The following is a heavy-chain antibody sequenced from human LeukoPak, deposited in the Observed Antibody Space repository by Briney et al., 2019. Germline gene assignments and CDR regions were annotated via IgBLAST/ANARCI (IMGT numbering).Heavy chain of an antibody. J-gene: IGHJ4*02. Sequence: SETLSLTCTVSGGSISSSGYYWGRIRQPPGKGLEWIGSIYYSGSTYYNPSLKSRVTISVDTSKNQFSLKLSSVTAADTAVYYCARDVAVAGTQDDYWGQGTLVTVSS. CDR1: GGSISSSGYY. CDR2: IYYSGST. V-gene: IGHV4-39*07. D-gene: IGHD6-19*01. CDR3: ARDVAVAGTQDDY.